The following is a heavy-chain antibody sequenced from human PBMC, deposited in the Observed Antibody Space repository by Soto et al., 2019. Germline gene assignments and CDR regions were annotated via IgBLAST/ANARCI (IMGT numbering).Heavy chain of an antibody. CDR1: GYTFTSYY. Sequence: ASVKVSCKASGYTFTSYYMHWVRQAPGQGLEWMGIINPSGGSTSYAQKFQGRVTMTRDTSTSTVYMELSSLRSEDTAVYYCARDSGVVVKPNNWFDPWGQGTLVTVSS. V-gene: IGHV1-46*01. D-gene: IGHD3-22*01. CDR2: INPSGGST. CDR3: ARDSGVVVKPNNWFDP. J-gene: IGHJ5*02.